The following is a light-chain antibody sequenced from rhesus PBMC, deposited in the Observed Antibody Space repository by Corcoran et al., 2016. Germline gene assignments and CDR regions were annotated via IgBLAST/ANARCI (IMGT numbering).Light chain of an antibody. CDR1: QSVSSY. V-gene: IGKV3-24*04. Sequence: EIVMTQSPATLPLSPGERATLSCRASQSVSSYLPWYLQKPGQPPRPLIYGASTRAPGIPARFRGSGSWTEFTLTRSSLEPEDVGVYFCLQSSKWPYTFGQGTKVEMK. J-gene: IGKJ2*01. CDR3: LQSSKWPYT. CDR2: GAS.